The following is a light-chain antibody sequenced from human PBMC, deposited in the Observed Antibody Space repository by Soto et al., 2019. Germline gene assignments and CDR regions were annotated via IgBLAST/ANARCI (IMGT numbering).Light chain of an antibody. CDR3: QQYTNWPPNT. V-gene: IGKV3-15*01. CDR2: GAS. CDR1: QRVYSN. J-gene: IGKJ5*01. Sequence: EILMTQSPDTLSVSPGESATLSCRASQRVYSNLAWYQRRPGQAPRLLIYGASTRATGVPARLSGRGSGTEFTLTISSLQSEDFAVYYCQQYTNWPPNTFGQGRRLEIK.